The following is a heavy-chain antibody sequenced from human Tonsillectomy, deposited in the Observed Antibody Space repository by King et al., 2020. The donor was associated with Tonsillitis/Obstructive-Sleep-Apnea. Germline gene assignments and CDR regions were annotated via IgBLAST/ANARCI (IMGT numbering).Heavy chain of an antibody. J-gene: IGHJ4*02. V-gene: IGHV3-66*01. CDR3: VKDVYCSGGTCYTPY. Sequence: VQLVESGGGLVQPGGSLRLSCTVSGFTVSSSYMSWVRPAPGRGLEWVAVFFGVGSPYYAASVQGRFSMSTANSKTTMFLQMNSLRAEDSALYYCVKDVYCSGGTCYTPYWGQGTLVTVSS. CDR2: FFGVGSP. D-gene: IGHD2-15*01. CDR1: GFTVSSSY.